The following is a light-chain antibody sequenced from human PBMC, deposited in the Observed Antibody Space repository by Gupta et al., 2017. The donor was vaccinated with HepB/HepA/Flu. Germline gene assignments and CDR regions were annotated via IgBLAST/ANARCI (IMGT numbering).Light chain of an antibody. CDR3: QQYHSSPVT. CDR2: HAS. V-gene: IGKV3-20*01. CDR1: QKIHSNS. J-gene: IGKJ4*01. Sequence: EFVLTQSPGTLSLSPGERATLSCRASQKIHSNSVAWYQQKPGQAPRLLIYHASSRATGTPDRFGGGGSGTDFTLTISRLEPEDFAVYYCQQYHSSPVTFGGGTKVEIK.